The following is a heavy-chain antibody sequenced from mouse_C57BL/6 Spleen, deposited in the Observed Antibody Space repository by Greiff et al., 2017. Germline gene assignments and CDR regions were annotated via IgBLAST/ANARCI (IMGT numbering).Heavy chain of an antibody. CDR1: GYAFSSSW. CDR2: IYPGDGDT. Sequence: QVQLQQSGPELVKPGASVKISCKASGYAFSSSWMNWVKQRPGKGLEWIGRIYPGDGDTNYNGKFKGKATLTADKSSSTAYMQLSSLTSEDSAVYFCARDNYSNYVNWYFDVWGTGTTVTVSS. CDR3: ARDNYSNYVNWYFDV. J-gene: IGHJ1*03. V-gene: IGHV1-82*01. D-gene: IGHD2-5*01.